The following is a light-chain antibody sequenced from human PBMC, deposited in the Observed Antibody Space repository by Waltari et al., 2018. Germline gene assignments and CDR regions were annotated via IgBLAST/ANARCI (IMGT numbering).Light chain of an antibody. J-gene: IGKJ1*01. CDR2: DAS. Sequence: SGRDSHSVSRTSAWYQQKPGQAPRLIIYDASRRATGIPDRFSGSGSGTDFSLTISRLEPEDFAWYFCQKYGTLPATFGQGTKVEIK. CDR1: HSVSRTS. V-gene: IGKV3-20*01. CDR3: QKYGTLPAT.